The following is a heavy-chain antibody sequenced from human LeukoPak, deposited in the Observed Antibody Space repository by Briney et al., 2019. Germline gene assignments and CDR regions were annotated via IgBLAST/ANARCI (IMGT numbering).Heavy chain of an antibody. CDR2: IYYSGST. Sequence: SETLSLTCTVSGGSISSYYWSWIRQPPGKGLEWIGYIYYSGSTNYNPSLKSRVTISVDTPKNQFFLKLSSVTAADTAVYYCARAIPLDYWGQGTLVTVSS. V-gene: IGHV4-59*01. CDR1: GGSISSYY. D-gene: IGHD2-2*02. CDR3: ARAIPLDY. J-gene: IGHJ4*02.